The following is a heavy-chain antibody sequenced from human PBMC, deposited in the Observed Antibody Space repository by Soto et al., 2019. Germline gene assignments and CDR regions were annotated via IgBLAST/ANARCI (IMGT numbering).Heavy chain of an antibody. CDR2: INAEGNT. D-gene: IGHD2-21*02. CDR3: ARGSNTAFDP. CDR1: GFNFSPYW. J-gene: IGHJ5*02. V-gene: IGHV3-74*01. Sequence: EAQLVESGGGLVQPGGSLRLSCAASGFNFSPYWMHWVRQTPGKGLVWVSRINAEGNTIYADSVKGRFTISTDNAKNMLYLQMTSLRAEDTAVYFCARGSNTAFDPWGQGTLVTVSS.